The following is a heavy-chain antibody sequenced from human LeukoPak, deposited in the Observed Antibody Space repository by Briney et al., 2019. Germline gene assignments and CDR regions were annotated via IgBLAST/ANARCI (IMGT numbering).Heavy chain of an antibody. J-gene: IGHJ3*02. D-gene: IGHD2-21*02. CDR2: INHSGST. Sequence: SETLSLTCAVYGGSFSGYYWSWIRQPPGKGLEWIGEINHSGSTNYNPSLKSRVTISVDTSKNQFSLKLSSVTAADTAVYYCARDGAYCGGDCPSDAFDIWGQGTMVTVSS. CDR1: GGSFSGYY. V-gene: IGHV4-34*01. CDR3: ARDGAYCGGDCPSDAFDI.